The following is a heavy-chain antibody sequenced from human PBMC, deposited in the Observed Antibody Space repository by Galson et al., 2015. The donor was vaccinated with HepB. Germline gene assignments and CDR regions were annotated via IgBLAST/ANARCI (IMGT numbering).Heavy chain of an antibody. CDR2: ISTNGATI. CDR3: ATTKFGSGAYWTFDI. CDR1: DSTFSSYT. D-gene: IGHD4/OR15-4a*01. Sequence: LRLSCAASDSTFSSYTMNRVRQTPGKGLQWISYISTNGATIHYADSVKGRFTIARDNAKNTMWLQMNSLRAEDTAVYYCATTKFGSGAYWTFDIWGQGTLVTVSS. J-gene: IGHJ3*02. V-gene: IGHV3-48*04.